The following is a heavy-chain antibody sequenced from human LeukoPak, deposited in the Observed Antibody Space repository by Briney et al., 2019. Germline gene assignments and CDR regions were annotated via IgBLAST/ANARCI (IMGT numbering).Heavy chain of an antibody. D-gene: IGHD5-18*01. CDR1: GFTFSTYS. CDR2: ISSSSSYI. V-gene: IGHV3-21*01. Sequence: GGSLRLSCAASGFTFSTYSMNWVRQAPGKGLEWVSPISSSSSYIYYADSVKGRFTISRDNAKNSLFLQMNSLRAEDTALYYCARDRSTNSYAEYFFDYWGQGTLVTVSS. J-gene: IGHJ4*02. CDR3: ARDRSTNSYAEYFFDY.